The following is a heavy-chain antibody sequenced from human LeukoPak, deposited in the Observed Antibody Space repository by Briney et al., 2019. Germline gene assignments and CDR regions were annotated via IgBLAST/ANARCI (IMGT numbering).Heavy chain of an antibody. CDR1: GGSISSGGYY. Sequence: SQTLSLTCTVSGGSISSGGYYWSWIRQPPGKGLEWIGYIYHSGSTYYNPSLKSRVTISVDRSKNQFSLKLSSVTAADTAVYYCARDGGGGHCSSTSCFLDYWGQGTLVTVSS. D-gene: IGHD2-2*01. CDR3: ARDGGGGHCSSTSCFLDY. J-gene: IGHJ4*02. CDR2: IYHSGST. V-gene: IGHV4-30-2*01.